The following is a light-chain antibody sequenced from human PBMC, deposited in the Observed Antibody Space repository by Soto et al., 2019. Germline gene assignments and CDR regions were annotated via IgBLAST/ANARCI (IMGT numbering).Light chain of an antibody. CDR3: QQYSILPLT. Sequence: DIQMTQSPSSLSASVGDRVTITCQASQDVSNYLNWFQQKPGKAPELLIYDASNLETGVPSRFSGSGSGTDFTFHISSLQPEDIATYYCQQYSILPLTFGGGTKVEIK. V-gene: IGKV1-33*01. J-gene: IGKJ4*01. CDR1: QDVSNY. CDR2: DAS.